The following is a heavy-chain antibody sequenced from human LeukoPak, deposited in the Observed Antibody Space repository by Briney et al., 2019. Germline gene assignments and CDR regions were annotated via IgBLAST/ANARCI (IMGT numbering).Heavy chain of an antibody. Sequence: PGGSLRLSCAASGFTFSSYGMHWVRQAPGKGLEWVAFIRYDGSNKYYADSVKGRFTISRDNSKNTLYLQMNSLRAEDTAVYYCARTVTVAGNWFDPWGQGTLVTVSS. CDR1: GFTFSSYG. J-gene: IGHJ5*02. D-gene: IGHD6-19*01. V-gene: IGHV3-30*02. CDR2: IRYDGSNK. CDR3: ARTVTVAGNWFDP.